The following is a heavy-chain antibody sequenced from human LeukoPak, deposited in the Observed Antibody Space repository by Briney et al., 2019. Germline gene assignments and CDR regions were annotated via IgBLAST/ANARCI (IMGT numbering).Heavy chain of an antibody. CDR3: AREGITYCGGDCYRSHVSYNWFDP. CDR1: GYTFTNYY. D-gene: IGHD2-21*02. J-gene: IGHJ5*02. CDR2: INPSGGST. V-gene: IGHV1-46*01. Sequence: AASVTVSFKASGYTFTNYYMHWVGQAAGQGGEGMGLINPSGGSTSYAQKFQGRVTMTRDTSTSTVYMELSNLRSEDTAVYYCAREGITYCGGDCYRSHVSYNWFDPWGQGTLVTVSS.